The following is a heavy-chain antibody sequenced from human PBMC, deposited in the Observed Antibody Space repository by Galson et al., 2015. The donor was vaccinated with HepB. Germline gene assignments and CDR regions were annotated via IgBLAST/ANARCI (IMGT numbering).Heavy chain of an antibody. J-gene: IGHJ4*02. CDR2: IYSGGST. Sequence: SLRLSCAASGFTVSSNYMSWVRQAPGKGLEWVSVIYSGGSTYYADSVKGRFTISRDNSKNTLYLQMNSLRAEDTAVYYCARLRTHPYYNVFDYWGQGTLVTVSS. D-gene: IGHD3-10*02. CDR3: ARLRTHPYYNVFDY. CDR1: GFTVSSNY. V-gene: IGHV3-53*01.